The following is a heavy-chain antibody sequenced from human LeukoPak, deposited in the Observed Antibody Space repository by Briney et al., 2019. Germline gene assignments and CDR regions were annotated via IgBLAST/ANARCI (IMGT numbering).Heavy chain of an antibody. V-gene: IGHV4-4*02. Sequence: SETLSLTCAVSGGSISSNNWWNWVRQPPGKGLEWIGEIYHSGTTNYNPSLKSRVIISVDKSKNQLSLKLNSVTAADTAVYYCARDLGSSSPRGYWGQGTLVTVSS. CDR3: ARDLGSSSPRGY. CDR2: IYHSGTT. D-gene: IGHD6-6*01. CDR1: GGSISSNNW. J-gene: IGHJ4*02.